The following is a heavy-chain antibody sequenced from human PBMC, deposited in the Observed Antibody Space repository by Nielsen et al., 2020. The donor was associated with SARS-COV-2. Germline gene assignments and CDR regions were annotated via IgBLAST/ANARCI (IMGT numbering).Heavy chain of an antibody. Sequence: ASVKVSCKVSGYTLTELSMYWVRQAPGNGFEWMGGFDPEDGETIYAQKFQGRVTMTEDQSTDTAYMELSSLRSEDTAVYYCATTFAIFGEVRMDVWGQGTAVTVSS. CDR3: ATTFAIFGEVRMDV. D-gene: IGHD3-3*01. V-gene: IGHV1-24*01. CDR2: FDPEDGET. CDR1: GYTLTELS. J-gene: IGHJ6*02.